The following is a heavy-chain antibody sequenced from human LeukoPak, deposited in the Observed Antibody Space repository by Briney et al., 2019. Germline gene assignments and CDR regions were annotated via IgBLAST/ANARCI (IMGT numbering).Heavy chain of an antibody. D-gene: IGHD6-6*01. CDR2: IYYSGST. V-gene: IGHV4-59*01. CDR1: GGSISSYY. Sequence: SETLSLTCTVSGGSISSYYWSWNRQPPGKGLEWIGYIYYSGSTNYNPSLKSRVTKSVDTSKNQFSLKLSSVTAADTAVYYCAREVEYSSSNWFDPWGQGTLVTVSS. CDR3: AREVEYSSSNWFDP. J-gene: IGHJ5*02.